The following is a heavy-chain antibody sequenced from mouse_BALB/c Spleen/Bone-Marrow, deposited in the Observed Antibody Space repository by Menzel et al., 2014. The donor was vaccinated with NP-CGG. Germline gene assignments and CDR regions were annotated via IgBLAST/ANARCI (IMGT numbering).Heavy chain of an antibody. CDR3: ARGYDCDCDY. D-gene: IGHD2-4*01. V-gene: IGHV5-6-5*01. CDR2: IRSGGSA. Sequence: EVHLVESGGGLVKPGGSLTLSCAASGFTFSNFAMSWVRQTPDKRLEWVASIRSGGSAYYPDSVKCRLSISRDNARGILILQMRSLRSEDTAMYYCARGYDCDCDYWRHGTTLTVSS. J-gene: IGHJ2*01. CDR1: GFTFSNFA.